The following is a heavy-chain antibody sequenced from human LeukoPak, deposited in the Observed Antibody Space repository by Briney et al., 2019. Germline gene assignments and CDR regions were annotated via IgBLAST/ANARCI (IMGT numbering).Heavy chain of an antibody. J-gene: IGHJ6*03. CDR1: GFTFSSYW. CDR2: IKQDGSEK. Sequence: GGSLRLSCAASGFTFSSYWMSWVRQAPGKGLEWVANIKQDGSEKYYVDSVKGRFTISRDNAKNSLYLQMNSLRAEDTAVYYCASELTLNYYYYMDVWGKGTTVTVSS. V-gene: IGHV3-7*01. CDR3: ASELTLNYYYYMDV. D-gene: IGHD3-9*01.